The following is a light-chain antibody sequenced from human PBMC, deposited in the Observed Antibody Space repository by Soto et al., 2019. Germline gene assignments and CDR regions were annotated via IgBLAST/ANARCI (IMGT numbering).Light chain of an antibody. CDR1: HIVSSTY. J-gene: IGKJ3*01. CDR2: GAS. Sequence: EIVLTQSPGTLSLSPGERATLSCRASHIVSSTYLAWYQQKPGQAPRLLIYGASSRATGIPDRFSGSGSGAAFTLTISRLEPEDSAVYYCQQYGSSPEFTFGPGARVDIK. V-gene: IGKV3-20*01. CDR3: QQYGSSPEFT.